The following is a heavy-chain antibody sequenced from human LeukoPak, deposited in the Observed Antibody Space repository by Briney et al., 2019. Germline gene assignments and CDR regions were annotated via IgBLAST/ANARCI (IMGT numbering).Heavy chain of an antibody. D-gene: IGHD6-19*01. Sequence: GGSLRLSCAAPGFTFSSYAMHWVRQAPGKGLKWVAVISYDGSNKYYADSVKGRFTISRDNSKNTLYLQMNSLRAEDTAVYYCASPLSSGWYYFDYWVQGTLVTVSS. CDR3: ASPLSSGWYYFDY. CDR1: GFTFSSYA. V-gene: IGHV3-30-3*01. J-gene: IGHJ4*02. CDR2: ISYDGSNK.